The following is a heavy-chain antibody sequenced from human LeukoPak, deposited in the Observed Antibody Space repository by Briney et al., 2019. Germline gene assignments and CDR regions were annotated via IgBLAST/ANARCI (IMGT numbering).Heavy chain of an antibody. CDR1: GYTFTGYY. J-gene: IGHJ5*02. Sequence: ASVKVSCKASGYTFTGYYKHWVRQAPGQGLEWMGWINPNSGGTNYAQKFQGRVTMTRDTSISTAYMELSRLRSDDTAVYYCAREAEYYYGSGRLNWFDPWGQGTLVTVSS. V-gene: IGHV1-2*02. CDR2: INPNSGGT. CDR3: AREAEYYYGSGRLNWFDP. D-gene: IGHD3-10*01.